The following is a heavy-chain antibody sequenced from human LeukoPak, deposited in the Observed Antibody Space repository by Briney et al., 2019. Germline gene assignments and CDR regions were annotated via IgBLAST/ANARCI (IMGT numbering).Heavy chain of an antibody. CDR1: GGSISSSSYY. CDR2: IYYSGST. CDR3: ARDTYYYDSSGYYYVNYFDY. Sequence: SETPSLTCTVSGGSISSSSYYWGWIRQPPGKGLEWIGSIYYSGSTYYNPSLKSRVTISVDTSKNQFSLKLSSVTAADTAVYYCARDTYYYDSSGYYYVNYFDYWGQGTLVTVSS. V-gene: IGHV4-39*07. D-gene: IGHD3-22*01. J-gene: IGHJ4*02.